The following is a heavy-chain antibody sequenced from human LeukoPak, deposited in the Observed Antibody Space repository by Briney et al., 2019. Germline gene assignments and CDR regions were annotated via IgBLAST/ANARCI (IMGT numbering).Heavy chain of an antibody. J-gene: IGHJ4*02. CDR2: INHSGST. V-gene: IGHV4-34*01. CDR1: GGSFSGYY. D-gene: IGHD2-2*02. Sequence: SETLSLTCAVYGGSFSGYYWSWIRQPPGKGLEWIGEINHSGSTNYNPSLKSRVTILVDTSKNQVSLELSSVTAADTAVYYRVYCSSTTCYMARPYYWGQGTLVTVSS. CDR3: VYCSSTTCYMARPYY.